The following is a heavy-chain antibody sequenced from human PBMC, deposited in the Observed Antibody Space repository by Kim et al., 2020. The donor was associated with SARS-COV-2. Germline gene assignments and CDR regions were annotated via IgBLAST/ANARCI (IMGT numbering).Heavy chain of an antibody. CDR3: ATGGSGSPKEDD. D-gene: IGHD1-26*01. Sequence: IYAKKFQGRVTMTEDTSTDTAYMELSSLRCEDTAGYYCATGGSGSPKEDDWGQGTLVTVSS. J-gene: IGHJ4*02. V-gene: IGHV1-24*01.